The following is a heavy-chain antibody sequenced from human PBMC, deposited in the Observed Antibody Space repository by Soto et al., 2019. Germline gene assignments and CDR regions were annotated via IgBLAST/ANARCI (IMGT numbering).Heavy chain of an antibody. CDR3: ARDRLASKVGYMDV. Sequence: PGGSLRLSCAASGFTFSSYAMHWVRQAPGKGLEYVSAISSNGGSTYYANSVKGRFTISRDNSKNTLYLQMGSLRAEDMAVYYCARDRLASKVGYMDVWGKGTTVTVSS. CDR2: ISSNGGST. V-gene: IGHV3-64*01. D-gene: IGHD1-26*01. J-gene: IGHJ6*03. CDR1: GFTFSSYA.